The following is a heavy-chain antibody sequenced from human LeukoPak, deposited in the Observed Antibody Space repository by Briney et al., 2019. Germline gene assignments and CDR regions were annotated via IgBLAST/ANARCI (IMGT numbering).Heavy chain of an antibody. CDR2: IIPIFGTA. CDR3: ARDSQTTGVVPGTPWRHYYYMDV. D-gene: IGHD2-2*01. CDR1: GGTFSSYA. J-gene: IGHJ6*03. V-gene: IGHV1-69*01. Sequence: SVKVSCKASGGTFSSYAISWVRQAPGQGLEWMGGIIPIFGTANYAQKFQGRVTITADESTSTAYMELSSLRSEDTAVYYCARDSQTTGVVPGTPWRHYYYMDVWGKGTTVTVSS.